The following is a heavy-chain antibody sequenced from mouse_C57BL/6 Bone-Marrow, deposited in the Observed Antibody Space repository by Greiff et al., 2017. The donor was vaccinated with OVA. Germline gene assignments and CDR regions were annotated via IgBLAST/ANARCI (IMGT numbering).Heavy chain of an antibody. Sequence: DVQLQESGPGLVKPSQSLSLTCSVTGYSITSGYYWNWIRQFPGNKLEWMGYISYDGSNNYNPSLKNRISITRDTSKNQFFLKLNSVTTEDTATYYCARWLLPLYAMDYWGQGTSVTVSS. CDR2: ISYDGSN. J-gene: IGHJ4*01. D-gene: IGHD2-3*01. CDR1: GYSITSGYY. CDR3: ARWLLPLYAMDY. V-gene: IGHV3-6*01.